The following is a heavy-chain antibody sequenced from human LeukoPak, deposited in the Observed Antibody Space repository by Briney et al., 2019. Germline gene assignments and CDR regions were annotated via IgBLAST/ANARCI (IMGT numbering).Heavy chain of an antibody. CDR3: ARVGNYDSSGYPKDAAFDI. V-gene: IGHV4-59*01. CDR1: GGSISSYY. J-gene: IGHJ3*02. CDR2: IYYSGST. Sequence: PSETLSLTCTVSGGSISSYYWSWIRQPPGKGLEWIGYIYYSGSTNYNPSLKSRVTISVGTSKNQFSLKLSSVTAADTAVYYCARVGNYDSSGYPKDAAFDIWGQGTMVTVSS. D-gene: IGHD3-22*01.